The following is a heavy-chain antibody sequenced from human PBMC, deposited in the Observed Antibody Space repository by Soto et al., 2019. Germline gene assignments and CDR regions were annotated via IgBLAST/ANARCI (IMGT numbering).Heavy chain of an antibody. Sequence: QVQLQESGPGLVKPSETLSLTCTVSGDSISNYYWNWIRQPPGKGLEWIGYINYSGSTSYNPSLKSRVTISVDTSKNQFSLKMSSVTAADTAVYYCTRVLPPIQWGQGTLVTVSS. CDR2: INYSGST. J-gene: IGHJ4*02. D-gene: IGHD3-3*01. CDR1: GDSISNYY. V-gene: IGHV4-59*08. CDR3: TRVLPPIQ.